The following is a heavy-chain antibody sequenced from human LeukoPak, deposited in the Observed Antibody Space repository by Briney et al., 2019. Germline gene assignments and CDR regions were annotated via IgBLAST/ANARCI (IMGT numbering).Heavy chain of an antibody. CDR2: INPNSGGT. D-gene: IGHD3-9*01. CDR1: GYTSTGSY. CDR3: ARGDDILTGYLYYFDY. J-gene: IGHJ4*02. Sequence: GASVKVSCKPPGYTSTGSYMHWVRRPLEQGLEWMGWINPNSGGTNYAQKFQGWVTMTRDTSISTAYMELSRLRSDDTAVYYCARGDDILTGYLYYFDYWGQGTLVTVSS. V-gene: IGHV1-2*04.